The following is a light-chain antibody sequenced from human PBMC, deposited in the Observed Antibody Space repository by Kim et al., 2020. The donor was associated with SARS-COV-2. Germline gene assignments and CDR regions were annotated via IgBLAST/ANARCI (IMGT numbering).Light chain of an antibody. CDR1: QNLNNW. J-gene: IGKJ1*01. CDR3: QQYNDYSWT. CDR2: KAF. V-gene: IGKV1-5*03. Sequence: IQMTQSPSSLSASVGDRVTITCRASQNLNNWLAWFQQKPGKAPKVLIYKAFTLESGVPSRFSGSGSGTEFTLTISSLQPDDFATYCCQQYNDYSWTFGQGTKVDIK.